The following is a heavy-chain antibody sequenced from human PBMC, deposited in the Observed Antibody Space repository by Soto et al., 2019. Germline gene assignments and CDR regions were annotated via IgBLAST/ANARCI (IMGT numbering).Heavy chain of an antibody. Sequence: QVQLQESGPGLVKPSGTLSLTCAVSGGSISSSNWWIWVRQTPGKGLEWIGEIYHSGTTNYNPSLKSRVTISVDKSKNQFSLKLSSVTAADTAVYYCARVRIAVTNRLGPPDYWGQGTLVTVSS. D-gene: IGHD6-19*01. CDR3: ARVRIAVTNRLGPPDY. J-gene: IGHJ4*02. V-gene: IGHV4-4*02. CDR1: GGSISSSNW. CDR2: IYHSGTT.